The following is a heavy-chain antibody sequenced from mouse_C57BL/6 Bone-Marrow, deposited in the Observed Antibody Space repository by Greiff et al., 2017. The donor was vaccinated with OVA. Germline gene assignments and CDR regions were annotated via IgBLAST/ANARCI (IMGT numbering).Heavy chain of an antibody. CDR2: ISSGGDYI. CDR1: GFTFSSYA. D-gene: IGHD3-3*01. J-gene: IGHJ2*01. V-gene: IGHV5-9-1*02. Sequence: EVQLVESGEGLVKPGGSLKLSCAASGFTFSSYAMSWVRQTPEKRLEWVAYISSGGDYIYYADTVKGRFTISRDNARNTLYLQMSSLKSEDTAMYYCTRDRAGLPVFDYWGQGTTLTVSS. CDR3: TRDRAGLPVFDY.